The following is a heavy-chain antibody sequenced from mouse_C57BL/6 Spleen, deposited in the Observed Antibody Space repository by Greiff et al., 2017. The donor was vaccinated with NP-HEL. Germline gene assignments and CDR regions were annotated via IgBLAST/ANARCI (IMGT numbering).Heavy chain of an antibody. J-gene: IGHJ4*01. CDR1: GYTFTSYW. CDR2: INPSNGGT. CDR3: ERVGYDGYYVDYYAMDY. V-gene: IGHV1-53*01. D-gene: IGHD2-3*01. Sequence: QVQLQQPGTELVKPGASVKLSCKASGYTFTSYWMHWVKQRPGQGLEWIGNINPSNGGTNYNEKFKSKATLTVDKSSSTAYIKLSSLTSEDSAVYYCERVGYDGYYVDYYAMDYWGQGTSVTVSS.